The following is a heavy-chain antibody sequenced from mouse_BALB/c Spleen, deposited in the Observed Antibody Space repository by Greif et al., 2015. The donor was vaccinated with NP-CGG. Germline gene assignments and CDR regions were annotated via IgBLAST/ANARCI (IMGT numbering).Heavy chain of an antibody. Sequence: EVRLVESGGGLVKPGGSLKLSCAASGFTFSSYAMSWVRQTPEKRLEWVASISSGGSTYFPDSVKGRFTISGDNAGNSLYLQMSSLRAEDTAMYYCARGYYRYDYAMDYWGQGTSVTVSS. J-gene: IGHJ4*01. D-gene: IGHD2-14*01. V-gene: IGHV5-6-5*01. CDR3: ARGYYRYDYAMDY. CDR2: ISSGGST. CDR1: GFTFSSYA.